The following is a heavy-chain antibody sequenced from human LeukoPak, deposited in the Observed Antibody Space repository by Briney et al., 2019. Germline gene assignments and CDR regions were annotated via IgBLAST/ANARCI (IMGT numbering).Heavy chain of an antibody. CDR1: GFTFSNYW. Sequence: GGSLRLSCAASGFTFSNYWMHWVRQPPGKGLVWVSRVDGDGSSTAYADSVKGRFTIPRDNAKNTLYLQLSSLRADDTAVYYCARDGDSSVDLDYWGHGTLVTVSS. J-gene: IGHJ4*01. CDR2: VDGDGSST. V-gene: IGHV3-74*01. D-gene: IGHD4-23*01. CDR3: ARDGDSSVDLDY.